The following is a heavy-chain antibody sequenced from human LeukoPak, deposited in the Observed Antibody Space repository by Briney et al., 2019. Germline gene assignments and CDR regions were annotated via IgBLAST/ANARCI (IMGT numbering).Heavy chain of an antibody. CDR3: ARGGGSYSGSYSRAFDY. CDR1: GGSISSYY. CDR2: IYYSGST. D-gene: IGHD1-26*01. J-gene: IGHJ4*02. V-gene: IGHV4-59*07. Sequence: SDTPSLTCTVSGGSISSYYWSCIRQPPGKGLEWSGYIYYSGSTNYNPSLKSRVTISVDTSKNQFSMKLSSVTTADTAVYYCARGGGSYSGSYSRAFDYWGQGTLVTVSS.